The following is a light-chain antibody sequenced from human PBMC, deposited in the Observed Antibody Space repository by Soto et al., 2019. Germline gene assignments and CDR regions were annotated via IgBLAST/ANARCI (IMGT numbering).Light chain of an antibody. CDR1: SSDVGGYNY. CDR2: EVS. Sequence: QSALTQPASVSGSPGQSITISCTGTSSDVGGYNYVSWYQQHPGKAPKLMIYEVSNRPSGVSNRFSGSKSGNTASLTTSGLQAEDEADYYCSSYTSSSTWVFGGGTKLNVL. CDR3: SSYTSSSTWV. V-gene: IGLV2-14*01. J-gene: IGLJ3*02.